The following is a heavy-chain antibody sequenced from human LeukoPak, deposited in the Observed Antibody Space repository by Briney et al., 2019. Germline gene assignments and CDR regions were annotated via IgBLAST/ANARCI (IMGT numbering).Heavy chain of an antibody. CDR3: ARGGTTVTTSHFDY. D-gene: IGHD4-17*01. CDR2: INWNGGST. Sequence: GGSLRLSCAAPGFTFDVYGMRWVRQAPGKGLEWVAGINWNGGSTGYADSVKGRFTISRDNAKNSLYLQMNSLRVEDTALYYCARGGTTVTTSHFDYWGQGTLVTVSS. J-gene: IGHJ4*02. CDR1: GFTFDVYG. V-gene: IGHV3-20*04.